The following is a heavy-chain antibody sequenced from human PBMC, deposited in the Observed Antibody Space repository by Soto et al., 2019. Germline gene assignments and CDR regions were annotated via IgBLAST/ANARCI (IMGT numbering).Heavy chain of an antibody. Sequence: SVKVSCKASGFNCISSDVQWGREARGQRPEWIGWIVVGSGNTKYAQKFQERVTITRDMSTSTAYMELRSLRSEDTALYYCAAEHSGRYFNALDFWGQGTLVTVSS. J-gene: IGHJ4*02. CDR1: GFNCISSD. CDR2: IVVGSGNT. V-gene: IGHV1-58*01. D-gene: IGHD1-26*01. CDR3: AAEHSGRYFNALDF.